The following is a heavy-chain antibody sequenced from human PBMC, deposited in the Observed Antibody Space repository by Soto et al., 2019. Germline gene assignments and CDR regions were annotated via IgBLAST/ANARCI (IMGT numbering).Heavy chain of an antibody. Sequence: ASVKVSCKASGYTFTSYYMHWVRQAPGQGLEWMGIINPSGGSTSYAQKCQGRVTMSRDTSTSTVYMELSSLRSEDTAVYYCARWSPGYYYYGMDVWGQGTSVTVAS. V-gene: IGHV1-46*03. CDR3: ARWSPGYYYYGMDV. CDR2: INPSGGST. CDR1: GYTFTSYY. J-gene: IGHJ6*02.